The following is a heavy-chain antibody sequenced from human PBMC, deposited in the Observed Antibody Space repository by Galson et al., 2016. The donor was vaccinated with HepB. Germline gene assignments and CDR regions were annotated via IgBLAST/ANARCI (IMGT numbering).Heavy chain of an antibody. CDR1: GYSFRMHW. V-gene: IGHV5-51*01. CDR3: ARETIRTNPPCFDL. J-gene: IGHJ4*02. CDR2: VWPDDSTT. D-gene: IGHD2-21*01. Sequence: QSGAEVKKPGESLKISCKGSGYSFRMHWIGWVRQMPGKGLEWMGIVWPDDSTTKYSPSFQGQVTMSADRSSSTAYLQLSSLKASDTAIYYCARETIRTNPPCFDLWGQGTLVTVSS.